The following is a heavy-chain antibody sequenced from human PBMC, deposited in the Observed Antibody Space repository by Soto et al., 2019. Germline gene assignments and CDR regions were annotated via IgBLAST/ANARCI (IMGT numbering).Heavy chain of an antibody. D-gene: IGHD2-2*01. CDR3: ARIPQDMVVVPAAKIYGMDV. CDR2: ISSSGSTI. CDR1: GFTFSSYE. J-gene: IGHJ6*02. Sequence: HPVGSLRLSCAASGFTFSSYEMNWVRQAPGKGLEWVSYISSSGSTIYYADSVKGRFTISRDNAKNSLYLQMNSLRAEDTAVYYCARIPQDMVVVPAAKIYGMDVWGQGNTV. V-gene: IGHV3-48*03.